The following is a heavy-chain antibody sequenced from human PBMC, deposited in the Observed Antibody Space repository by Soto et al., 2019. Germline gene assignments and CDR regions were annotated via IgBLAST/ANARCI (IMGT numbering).Heavy chain of an antibody. CDR2: ISYDGSAK. J-gene: IGHJ4*02. CDR3: AKDEGAADDILTGYTLFDY. D-gene: IGHD3-9*01. Sequence: QVQLVESGGGVVQPGRSLRLSCAASGFNFRSYGMHWVRQAPGKGLEWVAVISYDGSAKWYVDSVKGRFTISRDTSKKIRYLPMHSVRDEDTAVYYCAKDEGAADDILTGYTLFDYRGQGILVTVSS. CDR1: GFNFRSYG. V-gene: IGHV3-30*18.